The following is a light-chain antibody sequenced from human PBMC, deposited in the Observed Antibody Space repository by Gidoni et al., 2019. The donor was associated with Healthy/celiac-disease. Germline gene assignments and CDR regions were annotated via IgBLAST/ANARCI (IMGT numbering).Light chain of an antibody. CDR2: YDD. CDR3: AAWDDSLNGWV. Sequence: QSVLTQPPSVSEAPRQRVTISCSGSSPNIGNNAVNWYQPLPGKAPKLLIYYDDLLPSGVSDRFSGSKSGTSASLAISGLQSEDEADYYCAAWDDSLNGWVFGGGTKLTVL. V-gene: IGLV1-36*01. CDR1: SPNIGNNA. J-gene: IGLJ3*02.